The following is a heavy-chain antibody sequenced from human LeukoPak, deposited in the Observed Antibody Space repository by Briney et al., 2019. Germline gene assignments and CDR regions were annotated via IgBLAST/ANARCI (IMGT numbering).Heavy chain of an antibody. CDR2: VDGGGPNT. J-gene: IGHJ1*01. CDR1: GFTFSNYA. V-gene: IGHV3-23*01. CDR3: ARDPRVGVTAAGFFHH. Sequence: GGSLRLSCAASGFTFSNYALGWVRQAPGEGLEWVSGVDGGGPNTLYADSVKGRFTISRDNSKSILYLQMNSLRAEDTAVYYCARDPRVGVTAAGFFHHWGQGTLVTVSS. D-gene: IGHD1-26*01.